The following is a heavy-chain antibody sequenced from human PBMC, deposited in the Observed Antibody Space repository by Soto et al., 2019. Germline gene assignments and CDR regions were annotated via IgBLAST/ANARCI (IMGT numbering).Heavy chain of an antibody. CDR1: GYSFTSYW. V-gene: IGHV5-51*01. D-gene: IGHD2-2*01. Sequence: GESLKISCKGSGYSFTSYWIGWVRQMPGKGLEWMGIIYPGDSDTRYSPSFQGQVTISADKSISTAYLQWSSLKASDTAMYYCARQYCSSTSCYQEDYYYGMGVWGQGTTVTVSS. CDR3: ARQYCSSTSCYQEDYYYGMGV. CDR2: IYPGDSDT. J-gene: IGHJ6*02.